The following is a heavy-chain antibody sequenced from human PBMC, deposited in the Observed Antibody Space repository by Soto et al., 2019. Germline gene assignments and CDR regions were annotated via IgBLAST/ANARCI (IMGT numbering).Heavy chain of an antibody. CDR2: INTNSGGT. V-gene: IGHV1-2*02. Sequence: GASVKVSCKASGSAFPDSSLHWVRQAPGQGLEWMGWINTNSGGTYLAQRFQGRVTMTRDTSISTAYMELSRLRSDDSAVYYCSGAESPDTAYFSLYWGQGTPVTVSS. D-gene: IGHD1-26*01. CDR1: GSAFPDSS. CDR3: SGAESPDTAYFSLY. J-gene: IGHJ4*02.